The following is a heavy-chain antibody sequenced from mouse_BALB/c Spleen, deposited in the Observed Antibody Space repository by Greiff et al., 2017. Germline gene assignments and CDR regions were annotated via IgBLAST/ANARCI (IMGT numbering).Heavy chain of an antibody. J-gene: IGHJ4*01. V-gene: IGHV5-6*01. D-gene: IGHD2-4*01. CDR1: GFTFSSYG. CDR3: ASYDYDGDYYAMDY. CDR2: ISSGGSYT. Sequence: EVKLMESGGDLVKPGGSLKLSCAASGFTFSSYGMSWVRQTPDKRLEWVATISSGGSYTYYPDSVKGRFTISRDNAKNTLYLQMSSLKSEDTAMYDCASYDYDGDYYAMDYWGQGTSVTVSS.